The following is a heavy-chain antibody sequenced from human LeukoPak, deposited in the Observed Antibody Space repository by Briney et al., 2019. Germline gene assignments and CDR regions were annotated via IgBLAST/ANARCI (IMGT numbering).Heavy chain of an antibody. CDR3: ARVGSAGYSSSWLDY. V-gene: IGHV1-46*01. J-gene: IGHJ4*02. CDR1: GYTFTSYS. CDR2: INPSGGTT. D-gene: IGHD6-13*01. Sequence: ASVKVSCKASGYTFTSYSLNWVRQAPGQGLEWMGTINPSGGTTNYAQKFQGRVTITTDESTSTAYMELRSLRSDDTAVYYCARVGSAGYSSSWLDYWGQGTLVTVSS.